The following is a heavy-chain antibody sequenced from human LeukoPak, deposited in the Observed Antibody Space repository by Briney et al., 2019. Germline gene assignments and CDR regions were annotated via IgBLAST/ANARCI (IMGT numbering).Heavy chain of an antibody. Sequence: PGGSLRLSCAASGFTVSSNYMSWVRQAPGKGLEWVSVIYSGGSTYYADSVKGRFTISRDNSKNTLYLQMNSLRAEDTAVYYCAGGLFSYNYYMAVWGRGTTVTISS. J-gene: IGHJ6*03. D-gene: IGHD3-16*01. CDR3: AGGLFSYNYYMAV. V-gene: IGHV3-66*01. CDR2: IYSGGST. CDR1: GFTVSSNY.